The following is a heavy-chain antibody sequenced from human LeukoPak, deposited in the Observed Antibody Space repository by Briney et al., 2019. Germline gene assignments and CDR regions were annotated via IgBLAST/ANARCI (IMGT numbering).Heavy chain of an antibody. CDR2: IWYDGSNK. CDR1: GFTFSSYG. Sequence: GRSLRLSCAASGFTFSSYGMHWVRQAPGKGLEWVAVIWYDGSNKYYADSVKGRFTISRDNSKNTLYLQMNGLRAEDTAVYYCAKGAGGGYDDYFDYWGQGTLVTVSS. V-gene: IGHV3-33*06. J-gene: IGHJ4*02. CDR3: AKGAGGGYDDYFDY. D-gene: IGHD5-12*01.